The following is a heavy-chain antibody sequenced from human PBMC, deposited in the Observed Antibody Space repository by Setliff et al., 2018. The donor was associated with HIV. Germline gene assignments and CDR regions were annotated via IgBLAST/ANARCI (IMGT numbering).Heavy chain of an antibody. CDR2: INDRGDYI. Sequence: GGSLRLSCAASGFTFNNYAMGWVRQAPGKGLEWVSAINDRGDYIYYADFARGRFTISRDSSKNTLYLQMNSLRAEDTALYFCARDAPGYSHVLDLWGQGTLVTVSS. D-gene: IGHD5-18*01. V-gene: IGHV3-23*01. J-gene: IGHJ5*02. CDR3: ARDAPGYSHVLDL. CDR1: GFTFNNYA.